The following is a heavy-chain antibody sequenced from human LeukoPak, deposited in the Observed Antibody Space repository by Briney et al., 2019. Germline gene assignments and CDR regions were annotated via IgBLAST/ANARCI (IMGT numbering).Heavy chain of an antibody. V-gene: IGHV3-30*02. J-gene: IGHJ6*03. D-gene: IGHD3-10*01. CDR3: AKDGHYYVSGIYQYSNYMDV. Sequence: GGSLRLSCAASGFTFSSYGMHWVRQAPGKGLEWVAFIRYDGSNKYYADSVKGRFTISRDNSKNTLYLQMNSLRTEDKAVYYCAKDGHYYVSGIYQYSNYMDVGGKGTTVTISS. CDR1: GFTFSSYG. CDR2: IRYDGSNK.